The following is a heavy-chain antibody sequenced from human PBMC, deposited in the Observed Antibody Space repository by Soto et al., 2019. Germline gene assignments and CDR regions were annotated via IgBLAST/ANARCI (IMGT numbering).Heavy chain of an antibody. Sequence: SETLSLTCTVSGGSISSGGYYWSWIRQHPGKGLEWIGYIYYSGSTYYNPSLKSRVTISVDTSKNQFSLKLSSVTAADTAVYYCARAWLPYYYYYGMDVWGQGTTVTVSS. D-gene: IGHD5-12*01. J-gene: IGHJ6*02. CDR3: ARAWLPYYYYYGMDV. CDR2: IYYSGST. V-gene: IGHV4-31*03. CDR1: GGSISSGGYY.